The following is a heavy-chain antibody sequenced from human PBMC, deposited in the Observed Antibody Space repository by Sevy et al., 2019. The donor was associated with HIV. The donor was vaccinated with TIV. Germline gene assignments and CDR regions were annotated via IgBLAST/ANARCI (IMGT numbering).Heavy chain of an antibody. V-gene: IGHV5-51*01. CDR2: IYPGDSDT. J-gene: IGHJ3*02. CDR1: GYSFTSYW. D-gene: IGHD1-1*01. Sequence: GESLKISCKGSGYSFTSYWIDWVRQMPGKGLEWMGIIYPGDSDTRYSPSFQGQVTISADKSISTAYLQWSSLKASDTAMYYCARLGTTGTTLADAFDIWGQGTMVTVSS. CDR3: ARLGTTGTTLADAFDI.